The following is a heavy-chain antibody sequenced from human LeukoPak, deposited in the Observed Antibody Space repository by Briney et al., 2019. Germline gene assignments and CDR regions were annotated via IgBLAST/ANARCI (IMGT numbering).Heavy chain of an antibody. J-gene: IGHJ5*02. CDR2: ISSSGNT. D-gene: IGHD5-12*01. CDR1: GDSISRYY. V-gene: IGHV4-38-2*02. Sequence: SETLSLTCTVSGDSISRYYWGWIRQPPGKRLEWVGSISSSGNTYYNPTLKSRVTISVDTSKNQFSLNLTSVTAADAAVYYCARDLGYSGFDWAPWGQGTLVTVSS. CDR3: ARDLGYSGFDWAP.